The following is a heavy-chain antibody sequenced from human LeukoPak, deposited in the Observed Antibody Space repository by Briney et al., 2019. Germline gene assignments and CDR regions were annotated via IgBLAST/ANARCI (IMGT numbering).Heavy chain of an antibody. CDR3: AKDFLPVGTPSNYFDY. CDR2: ISACKGDT. CDR1: GYTFSNYG. Sequence: ASVKVSCKTSGYTFSNYGIAWVRQAPGQGFEWMGWISACKGDTIYAQKFQGRVTMTTDTSTTTAYMELRSLRSEDTAVYYCAKDFLPVGTPSNYFDYWGQGTLVTVSS. J-gene: IGHJ4*02. D-gene: IGHD4-23*01. V-gene: IGHV1-18*01.